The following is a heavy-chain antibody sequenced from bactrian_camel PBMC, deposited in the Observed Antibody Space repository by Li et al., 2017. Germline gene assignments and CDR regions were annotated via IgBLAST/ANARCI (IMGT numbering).Heavy chain of an antibody. CDR3: TTGDRRDESDFVLVVRGPR. Sequence: HVQLVESGGGSVQAGGSLRLDCLVSGHSLESTCMGWFRQAPGKEREGVAALVWGVPHTSVADSVQGRFTISQDDAKNTLYLQMNNLKPEDTGTYYCTTGDRRDESDFVLVVRGPRGGREPRSPSP. D-gene: IGHD7*01. CDR2: LVWGVPHT. J-gene: IGHJ4*01. CDR1: GHSLESTC. V-gene: IGHV3S45*01.